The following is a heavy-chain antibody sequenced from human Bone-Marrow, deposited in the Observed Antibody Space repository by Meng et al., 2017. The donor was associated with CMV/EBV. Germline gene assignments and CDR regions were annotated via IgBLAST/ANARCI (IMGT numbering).Heavy chain of an antibody. CDR2: TYYRSKWYN. CDR1: GDSVSSNSAA. CDR3: ASSVAVYCSSTSCSPRGQDYYYYGMDV. V-gene: IGHV6-1*01. D-gene: IGHD2-2*01. J-gene: IGHJ6*02. Sequence: SQTLSLTCAISGDSVSSNSAAWNWIRQSPSRGLEWLGRTYYRSKWYNDYAVSVKSRITINPDTSKNQFSLQLNSVTPEDTAVYYCASSVAVYCSSTSCSPRGQDYYYYGMDVWGQGTTVTVSS.